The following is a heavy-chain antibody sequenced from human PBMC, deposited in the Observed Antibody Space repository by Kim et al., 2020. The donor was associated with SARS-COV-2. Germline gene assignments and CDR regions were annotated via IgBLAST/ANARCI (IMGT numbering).Heavy chain of an antibody. J-gene: IGHJ4*02. Sequence: GGSLRLSCAASGFTFSSYGMHWVRQAPGKGLEWVAVISYDGSNKYYADSVKGRFTISRDNSKNTLYLQMNSLRAEDTAVYYGAKDRGLYSSSLDYWGQGTLVTVSS. CDR2: ISYDGSNK. CDR1: GFTFSSYG. CDR3: AKDRGLYSSSLDY. D-gene: IGHD6-6*01. V-gene: IGHV3-30*18.